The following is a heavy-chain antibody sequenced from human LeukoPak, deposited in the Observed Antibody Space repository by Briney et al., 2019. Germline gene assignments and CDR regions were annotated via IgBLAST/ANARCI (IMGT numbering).Heavy chain of an antibody. J-gene: IGHJ5*02. CDR3: AKRYYYDTSGSPGGLDP. V-gene: IGHV3-23*01. CDR1: GFTFSSYA. D-gene: IGHD3-22*01. Sequence: PGGSLRLSCAASGFTFSSYAMGWVRQAPGKGLEWVSTIGGSGDGTYYADSVKGRFTISRDNSKNTLSLQMNSLRAEDTAVYYCAKRYYYDTSGSPGGLDPWGQGTLVTVSS. CDR2: IGGSGDGT.